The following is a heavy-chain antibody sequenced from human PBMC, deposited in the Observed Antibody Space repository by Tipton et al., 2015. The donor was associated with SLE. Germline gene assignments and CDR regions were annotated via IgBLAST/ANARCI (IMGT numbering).Heavy chain of an antibody. V-gene: IGHV4-34*01. Sequence: TLSLTCAVYGGSFSGYYWSWIRQPPGKGLEWIGEINHSGSTYYNPSLKSRVTISVDTSKNQFSLKLSSVTAADTAVYYCARRAAYSGSYYSWFDPWGQGTLVTVSS. D-gene: IGHD1-26*01. CDR1: GGSFSGYY. J-gene: IGHJ5*02. CDR3: ARRAAYSGSYYSWFDP. CDR2: INHSGST.